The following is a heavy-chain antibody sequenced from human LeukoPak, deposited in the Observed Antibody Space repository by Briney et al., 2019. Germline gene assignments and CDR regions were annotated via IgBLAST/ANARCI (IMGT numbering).Heavy chain of an antibody. V-gene: IGHV1-3*01. D-gene: IGHD3-22*01. J-gene: IGHJ4*02. CDR2: INAGNGNT. CDR3: ARDDYYDSSGYYDY. Sequence: ASVKVSCKATGYTFTSYAMHWVRQAPGQRLEWMGWINAGNGNTKYSQKFQGRVTITRDTSASTAYMELSSLRSEDTAVHYCARDDYYDSSGYYDYWGQGTLVTVSS. CDR1: GYTFTSYA.